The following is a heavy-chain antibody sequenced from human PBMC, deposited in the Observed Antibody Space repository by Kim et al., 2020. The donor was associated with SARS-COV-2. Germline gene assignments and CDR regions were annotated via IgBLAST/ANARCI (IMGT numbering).Heavy chain of an antibody. CDR1: GGSISSYY. V-gene: IGHV4-59*01. Sequence: SETLSLTCTVSGGSISSYYWSWIRQPPGKGLEWIGYIYYSGSTNYNPSLKSRVTISVDTSKNQFSLKLSSVTAADTAVYYCARGGRRYSGSYLFDYWGQGTLVTVSS. D-gene: IGHD1-26*01. CDR2: IYYSGST. J-gene: IGHJ4*02. CDR3: ARGGRRYSGSYLFDY.